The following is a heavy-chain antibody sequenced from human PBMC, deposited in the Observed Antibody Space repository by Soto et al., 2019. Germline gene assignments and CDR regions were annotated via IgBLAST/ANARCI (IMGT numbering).Heavy chain of an antibody. J-gene: IGHJ6*03. CDR2: IYYTGST. CDR1: GVSISSYY. D-gene: IGHD3-10*01. CDR3: ARRRGMGGPMGYHYYMDV. Sequence: SETLSLTCTVSGVSISSYYWSWIRQPPGKGLEWIGYIYYTGSTNYNPSLKSRVTISADTSKNQFSLKLSSVTAADTAVYYCARRRGMGGPMGYHYYMDVWGKGTTVTVSS. V-gene: IGHV4-59*08.